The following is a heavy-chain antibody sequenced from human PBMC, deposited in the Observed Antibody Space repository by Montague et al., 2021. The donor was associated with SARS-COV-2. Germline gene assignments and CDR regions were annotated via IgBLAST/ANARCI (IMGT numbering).Heavy chain of an antibody. Sequence: TLSLTCTVSGASISTGIYYWSWIRQPAGKGLEWIGHIRTTGHTDYNSSLESRVLMSVDTSTNQFSLSLTSVTAADTAVYFCARFGSGTLEFDLWGQGTLVTVSS. CDR3: ARFGSGTLEFDL. V-gene: IGHV4-61*09. J-gene: IGHJ4*02. D-gene: IGHD1-26*01. CDR2: IRTTGHT. CDR1: GASISTGIYY.